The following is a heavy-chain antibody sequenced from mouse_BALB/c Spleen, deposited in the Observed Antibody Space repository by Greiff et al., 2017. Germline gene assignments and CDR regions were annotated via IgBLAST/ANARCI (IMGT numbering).Heavy chain of an antibody. CDR3: ARRPLDFDV. J-gene: IGHJ1*01. CDR1: GFAFSSYD. CDR2: ISSGGGST. Sequence: EVMLVESGGGLVKPGGSLKLSCAASGFAFSSYDTSWVRQTPEKRLEWVAYISSGGGSTYYPDTVKGRFTISRDNAKNTLYLQMSSLKSEDTAMYYCARRPLDFDVWGAGTTVTVSS. V-gene: IGHV5-12-1*01.